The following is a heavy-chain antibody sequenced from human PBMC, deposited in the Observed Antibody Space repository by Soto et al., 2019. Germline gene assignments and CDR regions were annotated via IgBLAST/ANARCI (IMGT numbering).Heavy chain of an antibody. Sequence: QVHLVQSGAEVRKPGASVKVSCKASGYTFSSYAMHWVRQAPGQRLEWMGWINAGYGNTKSSQKFQDRVTISRDTSASTAYMELTCLRSEDTAVYDCARDTGDGTFDFWGQGTLVTVAS. CDR1: GYTFSSYA. CDR3: ARDTGDGTFDF. J-gene: IGHJ4*02. CDR2: INAGYGNT. V-gene: IGHV1-3*01. D-gene: IGHD7-27*01.